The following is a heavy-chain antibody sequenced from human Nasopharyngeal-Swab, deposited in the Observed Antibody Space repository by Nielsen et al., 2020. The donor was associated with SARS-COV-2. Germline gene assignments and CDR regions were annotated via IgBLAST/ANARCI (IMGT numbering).Heavy chain of an antibody. Sequence: GESLNISCAASGFTFSDYYMSWIRQAPGKGLEWVSYISSSGSTIYYADSVKGRFTISRDNAKNSLYLQMNSLRAEDTAVYYCARGRHCSSTSCYLPWFDPWGQGTLVTVSS. J-gene: IGHJ5*02. CDR3: ARGRHCSSTSCYLPWFDP. D-gene: IGHD2-2*01. V-gene: IGHV3-11*04. CDR1: GFTFSDYY. CDR2: ISSSGSTI.